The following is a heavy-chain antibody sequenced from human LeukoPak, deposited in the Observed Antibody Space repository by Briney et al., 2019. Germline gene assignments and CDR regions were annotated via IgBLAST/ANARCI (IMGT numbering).Heavy chain of an antibody. CDR3: ASGYFVHTFDF. V-gene: IGHV4-39*01. J-gene: IGHJ4*02. D-gene: IGHD2-2*03. CDR1: GVSIRSTSYY. CDR2: IYFSGNT. Sequence: SETLSLTCTVSGVSIRSTSYYWGWIRQPPGKGLEWIGSIYFSGNTYYNPSLKTRVTISIDTPKNQFSLKLTSVTAADTAIFYCASGYFVHTFDFWGQGILGTVSS.